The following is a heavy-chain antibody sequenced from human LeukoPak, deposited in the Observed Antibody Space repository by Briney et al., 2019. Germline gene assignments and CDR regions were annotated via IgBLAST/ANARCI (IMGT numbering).Heavy chain of an antibody. CDR2: IYHSGST. Sequence: SETLSLTCTVSGYSMISGFYWGWIRQPPGKGLEWIGSIYHSGSTYYNPSLKSRVTISVDTSKNQFSLKLSSVTAADTAVYYCARLSGQEGDYFDYWGQGTLVTVSS. J-gene: IGHJ4*02. CDR1: GYSMISGFY. CDR3: ARLSGQEGDYFDY. D-gene: IGHD3-10*01. V-gene: IGHV4-38-2*02.